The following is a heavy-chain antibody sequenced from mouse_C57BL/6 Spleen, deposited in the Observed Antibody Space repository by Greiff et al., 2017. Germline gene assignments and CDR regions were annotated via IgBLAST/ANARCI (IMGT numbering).Heavy chain of an antibody. CDR2: IYPRSGNT. D-gene: IGHD1-1*01. Sequence: QVQLKESGAELARPGASVKLSCKASGYTFTSYGISWVKQRTGQGLEWIGEIYPRSGNTYYNEKFKGKATLTADKSSSTAYMELRSLTSEDSAVYFCARERDYGSSYYFDYWGQGTTLTVSS. J-gene: IGHJ2*01. V-gene: IGHV1-81*01. CDR1: GYTFTSYG. CDR3: ARERDYGSSYYFDY.